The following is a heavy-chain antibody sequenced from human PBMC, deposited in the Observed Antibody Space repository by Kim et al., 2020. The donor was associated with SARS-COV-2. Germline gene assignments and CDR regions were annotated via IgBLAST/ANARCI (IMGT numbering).Heavy chain of an antibody. J-gene: IGHJ4*02. Sequence: ASVKVSCKTSGHFFTRDSIHWVRQAPGQGLEWMGGIDCGNGNTIYSQKFQGRVPFTTDTSASTAYMELSFLRSEDSACYYCLGGCYFDYWGLGTLVTV. CDR1: GHFFTRDS. V-gene: IGHV1-3*01. CDR3: LGGCYFDY. D-gene: IGHD3-16*01. CDR2: IDCGNGNT.